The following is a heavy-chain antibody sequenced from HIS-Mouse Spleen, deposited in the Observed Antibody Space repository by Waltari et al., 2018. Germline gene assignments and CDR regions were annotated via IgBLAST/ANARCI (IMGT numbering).Heavy chain of an antibody. CDR3: ARKRTASGWFDP. D-gene: IGHD2-21*02. J-gene: IGHJ5*02. CDR2: IYYSGST. CDR1: GGSISSSSYY. V-gene: IGHV4-39*01. Sequence: QLQLQESGPGLVKPSETLSLTCTVSGGSISSSSYYWGWIRQPLGKGLEWIGSIYYSGSTYYNPSLKSRVTISVDTSKNQFSLKLSSVTAADTAVYYCARKRTASGWFDPWGQGTLVTVSS.